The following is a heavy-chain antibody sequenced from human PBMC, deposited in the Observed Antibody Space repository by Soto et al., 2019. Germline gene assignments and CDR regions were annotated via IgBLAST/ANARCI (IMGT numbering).Heavy chain of an antibody. Sequence: VASVKVSCKASGYTFTNYVMSWVRQAPGQGLEWMGWISVFNGNTNYAQKLQGRVTMTTDTSTSTAYMELRSLRSDDTAVYYCARIVGITALVDAYDIWGQGTLVTVSS. CDR2: ISVFNGNT. D-gene: IGHD3-22*01. CDR3: ARIVGITALVDAYDI. V-gene: IGHV1-18*04. CDR1: GYTFTNYV. J-gene: IGHJ3*02.